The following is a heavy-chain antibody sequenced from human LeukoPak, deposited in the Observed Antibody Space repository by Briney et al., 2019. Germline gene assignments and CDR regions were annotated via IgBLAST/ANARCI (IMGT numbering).Heavy chain of an antibody. Sequence: SGTLSLTCAVSGGSISSSNWWSWVRQPPGKGLEWIGEIYHSGSTNYNPSLKSRVTISVDESKNQFSLKLSSVTAADTAVYYCARDKVISGWTYYFDYWGQGTLVTVSS. V-gene: IGHV4-4*02. CDR1: GGSISSSNW. CDR3: ARDKVISGWTYYFDY. D-gene: IGHD6-19*01. CDR2: IYHSGST. J-gene: IGHJ4*02.